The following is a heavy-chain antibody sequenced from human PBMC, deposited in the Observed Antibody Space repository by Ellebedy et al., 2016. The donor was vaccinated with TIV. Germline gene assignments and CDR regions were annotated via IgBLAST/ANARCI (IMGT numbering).Heavy chain of an antibody. J-gene: IGHJ3*02. D-gene: IGHD2-2*01. V-gene: IGHV1-18*01. CDR2: ISAYNGNT. Sequence: ASVKVSXKASGYTFTSYGITWVRQATGQGLEWMGWISAYNGNTNYAQKFQGRVTITADESTSTAYMELSSLRSEDTAVYYCARECGTTSCLRGAFDIWGQGTMVTVSS. CDR3: ARECGTTSCLRGAFDI. CDR1: GYTFTSYG.